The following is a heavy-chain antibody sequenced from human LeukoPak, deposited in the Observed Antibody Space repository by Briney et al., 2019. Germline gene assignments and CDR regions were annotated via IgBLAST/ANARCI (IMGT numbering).Heavy chain of an antibody. CDR3: AKEFRTAAGTVDNWFDP. J-gene: IGHJ5*02. V-gene: IGHV3-9*01. Sequence: PGGSLRLSCAASGFTFDDYAMHWVRQAPGKGLEWVSGISWNSGSIGYADSVKGRFTISRDNAKNSLYLQMNSLRAEDTALYYCAKEFRTAAGTVDNWFDPWGQGTLVTVSS. D-gene: IGHD6-13*01. CDR2: ISWNSGSI. CDR1: GFTFDDYA.